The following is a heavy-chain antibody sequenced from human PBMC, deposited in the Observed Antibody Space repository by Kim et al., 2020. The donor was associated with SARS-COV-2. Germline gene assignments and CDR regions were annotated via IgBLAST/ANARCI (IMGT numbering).Heavy chain of an antibody. V-gene: IGHV1-69*13. CDR3: ARVQGGEPFNYYYYGMDV. D-gene: IGHD2-15*01. CDR2: IIPIFGTA. J-gene: IGHJ6*02. Sequence: SVKVSCKASGGTFSSYAISWVRQAPGQGLEWMGGIIPIFGTANYAQKFQGRVTITADESTSTAYMELSSLRSEDTAVYYCARVQGGEPFNYYYYGMDVWGQGTTVTVSS. CDR1: GGTFSSYA.